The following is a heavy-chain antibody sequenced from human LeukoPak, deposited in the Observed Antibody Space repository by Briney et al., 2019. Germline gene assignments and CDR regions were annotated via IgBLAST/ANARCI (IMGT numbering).Heavy chain of an antibody. D-gene: IGHD3-22*01. V-gene: IGHV3-21*01. J-gene: IGHJ4*02. CDR1: GFTFSDYS. CDR2: VNAVSSYI. CDR3: ARLRRNSDRSDFFYYYDH. Sequence: GGSLRLSCAASGFTFSDYSMNWVRQAPGKGLEWVASVNAVSSYIYYADSMRGRFTIPRDNAKNSLFLQMNSLRAEDTAVYYCARLRRNSDRSDFFYYYDHWGQGTLLTVSS.